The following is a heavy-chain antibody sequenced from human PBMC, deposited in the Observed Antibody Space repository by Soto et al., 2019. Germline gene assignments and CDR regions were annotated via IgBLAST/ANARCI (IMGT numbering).Heavy chain of an antibody. CDR2: IKSKTDGGTT. CDR1: GFTFSNAW. D-gene: IGHD3-3*01. J-gene: IGHJ3*02. CDR3: TTEDFWSGLYAFDI. V-gene: IGHV3-15*01. Sequence: GGSLRLSCAASGFTFSNAWMSWVRQAPGKGLEWVGRIKSKTDGGTTNYAAPVKGRFTISRDDSKNTLYLQMNSLKTEDTAVYYCTTEDFWSGLYAFDIWGQGTMVTVSS.